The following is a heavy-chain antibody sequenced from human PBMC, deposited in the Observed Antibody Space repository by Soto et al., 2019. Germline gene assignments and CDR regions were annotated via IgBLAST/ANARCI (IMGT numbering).Heavy chain of an antibody. V-gene: IGHV1-69*13. CDR1: GGTFSSYA. CDR3: ARVTRSARSGYSLYYFDD. CDR2: IIPIFGTA. D-gene: IGHD3-3*01. J-gene: IGHJ4*02. Sequence: GASVKVSCKASGGTFSSYAISWVRQAPGQGLEWMGGIIPIFGTANYAQKFQGRVTITADESTSTAYMELSSLRSEDTAVYYCARVTRSARSGYSLYYFDDWGQGTLVTVSS.